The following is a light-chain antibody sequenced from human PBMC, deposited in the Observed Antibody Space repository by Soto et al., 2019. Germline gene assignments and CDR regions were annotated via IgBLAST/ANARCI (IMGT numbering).Light chain of an antibody. J-gene: IGKJ5*01. CDR2: GAS. CDR1: QNLSRYF. CDR3: PHHCNQSRT. V-gene: IGKV3-20*01. Sequence: ILLTQSPGTLSLSPGDRASLSCRASQNLSRYFLAWYQHKPGQAPRLLISGASRRATGIPDRFSGAGSGTDFTLAISILMPSDYALDYSPHHCNQSRTFGQGTRLEIK.